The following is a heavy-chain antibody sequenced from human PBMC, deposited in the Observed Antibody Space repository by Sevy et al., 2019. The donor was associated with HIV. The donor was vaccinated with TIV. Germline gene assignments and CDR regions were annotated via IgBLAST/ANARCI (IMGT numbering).Heavy chain of an antibody. CDR1: GFTFSHYY. J-gene: IGHJ5*02. CDR3: ARDPTYYDFWSGYYTGWFDP. D-gene: IGHD3-3*01. V-gene: IGHV3-11*01. Sequence: GGSLRLSCAASGFTFSHYYMSWIRQAPGKGLEWVSYIRSSGNTIYYTDSVKGRFTISRDNAKNSLYLQMDSLRAEDTAVYYCARDPTYYDFWSGYYTGWFDPWGQGTLVTVSS. CDR2: IRSSGNTI.